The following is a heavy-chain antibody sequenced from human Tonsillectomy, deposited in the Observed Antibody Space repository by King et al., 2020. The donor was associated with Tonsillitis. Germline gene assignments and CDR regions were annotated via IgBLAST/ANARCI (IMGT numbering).Heavy chain of an antibody. J-gene: IGHJ4*02. CDR2: ISYDGSNK. CDR1: GFTFSSYA. V-gene: IGHV3-30-3*01. Sequence: VQLVESGGGVVQPGRSLRLSCAASGFTFSSYAMHWVRQAPGKGLEWVAVISYDGSNKYYAESVKGRFTISRDNSKNTLYLQMNSLSAEDTAVYYCARDSYYYDSSGYYAPSDYWGQGTLVTVSS. D-gene: IGHD3-22*01. CDR3: ARDSYYYDSSGYYAPSDY.